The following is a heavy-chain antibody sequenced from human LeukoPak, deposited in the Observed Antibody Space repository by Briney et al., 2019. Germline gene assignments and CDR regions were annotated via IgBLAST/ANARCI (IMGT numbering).Heavy chain of an antibody. CDR1: GYTFTSYD. J-gene: IGHJ4*02. Sequence: GASVKVSCKASGYTFTSYDSHWVRQATGQGLEWMGWMNPNSGNTGYAQKFQGRVTMTRNTSISTAYMELSSLRSEDTAVYYCARANIMVRGVIPYYCGQGTLVTVSS. CDR3: ARANIMVRGVIPYY. D-gene: IGHD3-10*01. CDR2: MNPNSGNT. V-gene: IGHV1-8*01.